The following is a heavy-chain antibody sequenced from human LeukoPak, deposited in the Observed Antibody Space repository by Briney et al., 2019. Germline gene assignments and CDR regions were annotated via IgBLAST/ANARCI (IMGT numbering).Heavy chain of an antibody. CDR2: IRYDGSNK. Sequence: GGSLRLSCAASGFTFSSYGRHWVRQAPGKGLEWVAFIRYDGSNKYYADSVKGRFTISRDNSKNTLYLQMNSLRAEDTAIYYCANCRDGYNLLDYWGQGTLVTVSS. CDR3: ANCRDGYNLLDY. D-gene: IGHD5-24*01. J-gene: IGHJ4*02. CDR1: GFTFSSYG. V-gene: IGHV3-30*02.